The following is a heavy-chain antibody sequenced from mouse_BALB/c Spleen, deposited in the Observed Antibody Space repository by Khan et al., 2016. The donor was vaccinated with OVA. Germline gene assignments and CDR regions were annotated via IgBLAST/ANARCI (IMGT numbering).Heavy chain of an antibody. V-gene: IGHV1S136*01. Sequence: MQLEESGPELVKPGASVKMSCKASGYTFTSYVMHWVKQRPGQGLEWIGYINPYNDGTKYNEKFKGKATLTSDKSSSTSYMELSSLTSEDSAVYYCARSTYYGNPYAMDYWGQGTAGTVSS. J-gene: IGHJ4*01. D-gene: IGHD2-10*01. CDR2: INPYNDGT. CDR1: GYTFTSYV. CDR3: ARSTYYGNPYAMDY.